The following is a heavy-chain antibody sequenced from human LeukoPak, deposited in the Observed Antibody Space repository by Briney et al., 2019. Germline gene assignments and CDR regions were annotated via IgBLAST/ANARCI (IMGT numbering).Heavy chain of an antibody. CDR1: GYTFTDYY. J-gene: IGHJ5*02. CDR2: INPSRGST. D-gene: IGHD1-1*01. CDR3: TRGVQLERRYYNWFDP. V-gene: IGHV1-46*01. Sequence: GASVKVSCKASGYTFTDYYLHWVRQAPGQGLEWMGMINPSRGSTSYAQKFQGGLTMTRDTSTSTVYMELSSLRSEDTAVYYCTRGVQLERRYYNWFDPWGQGTLVTVSS.